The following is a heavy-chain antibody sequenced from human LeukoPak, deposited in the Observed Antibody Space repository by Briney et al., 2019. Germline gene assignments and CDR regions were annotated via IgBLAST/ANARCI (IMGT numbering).Heavy chain of an antibody. Sequence: SGGSLRLSCAASGFTFSSYGMHWVRQAPGQGLEWMGWINPNSGGTNYAQKFQGRVTMTRDTSISTAYMELSRLRSDDTAVYYCARAAGTFSSAYFDYWGQGTLVTVSS. CDR1: GFTFSSYG. V-gene: IGHV1-2*02. CDR2: INPNSGGT. D-gene: IGHD6-13*01. J-gene: IGHJ4*02. CDR3: ARAAGTFSSAYFDY.